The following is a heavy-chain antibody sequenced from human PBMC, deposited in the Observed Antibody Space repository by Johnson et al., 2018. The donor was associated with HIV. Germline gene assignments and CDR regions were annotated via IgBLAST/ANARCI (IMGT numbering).Heavy chain of an antibody. CDR3: ARVVVVVATVRVGAFDI. D-gene: IGHD2-15*01. CDR2: INWTGGST. CDR1: GFTFDDYG. Sequence: VQLVESGGGVVRPGGSLRLSCAASGFTFDDYGMSWVRQAPGTGLEWVSGINWTGGSTGYAASVKGRFTISRDNAKKSLYLQMNSLRAEDTALYYCARVVVVVATVRVGAFDIWGQGTMVTVSS. J-gene: IGHJ3*02. V-gene: IGHV3-20*04.